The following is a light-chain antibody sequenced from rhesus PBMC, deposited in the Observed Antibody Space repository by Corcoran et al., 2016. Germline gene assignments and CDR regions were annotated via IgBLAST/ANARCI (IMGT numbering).Light chain of an antibody. J-gene: IGKJ2*01. CDR2: RAS. CDR1: QGLSNW. CDR3: QQHDNSPYS. Sequence: DIQMTQSPSSLSASVGDRVTITCRASQGLSNWLAWYQQKPGKAPKLLIYRASNLEPGVPSSFSGCGSGTDFTLTSSSLQPEDIATYYCQQHDNSPYSFAQGTKVEIK. V-gene: IGKV1-69*01.